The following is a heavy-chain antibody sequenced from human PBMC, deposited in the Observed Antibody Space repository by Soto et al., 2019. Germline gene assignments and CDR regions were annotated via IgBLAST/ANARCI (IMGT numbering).Heavy chain of an antibody. V-gene: IGHV3-30*18. D-gene: IGHD6-19*01. CDR3: AKWSLGGAVAGTHY. CDR2: ISYDGSNK. J-gene: IGHJ4*02. CDR1: GFTFSSYG. Sequence: QVQLVESGGGVVQPGRSLRLSCAASGFTFSSYGMHWVRQAPGKGLEWVAVISYDGSNKYYADSVKGRFTISRDNSKNTLYLQMNSLRAEDTAVYYCAKWSLGGAVAGTHYWGQGTLVTVSS.